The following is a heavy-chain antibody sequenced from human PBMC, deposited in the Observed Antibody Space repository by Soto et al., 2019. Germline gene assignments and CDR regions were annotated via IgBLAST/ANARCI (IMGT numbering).Heavy chain of an antibody. D-gene: IGHD5-18*01. CDR3: ARDRAYNCFDY. J-gene: IGHJ4*02. Sequence: PGGSLRLSCGASGSTFSSSWMTWVRQAPGKGLEWVANINLDGSGRNYVDSVKGRFTISRDNAKNLLYLQMNSLRAEDTAVYYCARDRAYNCFDYWGQGTLVTVSS. CDR1: GSTFSSSW. V-gene: IGHV3-7*05. CDR2: INLDGSGR.